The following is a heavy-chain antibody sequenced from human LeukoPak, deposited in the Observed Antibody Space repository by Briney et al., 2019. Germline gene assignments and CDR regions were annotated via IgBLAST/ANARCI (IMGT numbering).Heavy chain of an antibody. D-gene: IGHD6-13*01. Sequence: GRSLRLSCAASGFTFSSYAMHWVRQAPGKGLEWVAVISYDGSNKYYADSVKGRFTISRDNSKNTLYLQMNSLRAEDTAVYYCARDALYSSSWYGNWFDPWGQGTLVTVSS. J-gene: IGHJ5*02. CDR3: ARDALYSSSWYGNWFDP. CDR1: GFTFSSYA. V-gene: IGHV3-30-3*01. CDR2: ISYDGSNK.